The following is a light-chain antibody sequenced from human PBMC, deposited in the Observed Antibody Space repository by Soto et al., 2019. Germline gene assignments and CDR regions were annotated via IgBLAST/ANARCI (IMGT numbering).Light chain of an antibody. CDR2: DNN. CDR3: GTWDNSLSAWV. J-gene: IGLJ3*02. V-gene: IGLV1-51*01. CDR1: SSNIRSNY. Sequence: QSVLTQPPSVSAAPGQKVTISCSGSSSNIRSNYVSWYQQLPGTAPKLLIYDNNKRPSGIPDRFSGSKSGTSATLGITGLQTGDEADYYCGTWDNSLSAWVFGGGTQLTVL.